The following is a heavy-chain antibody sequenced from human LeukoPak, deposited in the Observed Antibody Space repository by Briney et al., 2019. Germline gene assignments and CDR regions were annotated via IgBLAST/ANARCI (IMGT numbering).Heavy chain of an antibody. CDR2: IYYSGST. CDR3: ARHGSTYALRN. CDR1: GGSINSYY. V-gene: IGHV4-59*08. Sequence: SETLSLTCTVSGGSINSYYWSWIRQPPRKGLEWIGYIYYSGSTNYNPSLKSRVTISVDTSKNQSSLKLSSVTAADTAVYYCARHGSTYALRNWGQGTLVTVSS. D-gene: IGHD2-2*01. J-gene: IGHJ4*02.